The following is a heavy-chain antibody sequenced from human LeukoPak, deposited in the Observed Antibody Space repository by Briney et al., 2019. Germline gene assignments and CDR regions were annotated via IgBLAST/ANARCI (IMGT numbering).Heavy chain of an antibody. D-gene: IGHD3-22*01. CDR2: INHSGST. CDR3: ARWAYDSSGYLFQH. Sequence: SETLSLTCAVYGGSFSGYCWSWIRQPPGKGVEWIGEINHSGSTNYNPSLKSRVTISVDTSKNQFSLKLSSVTAADTAVYYCARWAYDSSGYLFQHWGQGTLVTVSS. J-gene: IGHJ1*01. V-gene: IGHV4-34*01. CDR1: GGSFSGYC.